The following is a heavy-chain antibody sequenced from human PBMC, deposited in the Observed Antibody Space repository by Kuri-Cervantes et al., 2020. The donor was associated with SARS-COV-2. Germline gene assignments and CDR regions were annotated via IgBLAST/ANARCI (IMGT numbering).Heavy chain of an antibody. J-gene: IGHJ4*02. V-gene: IGHV4-34*01. CDR1: GGSFSGYC. CDR2: INHSGST. Sequence: GSLRLSCAVYGGSFSGYCLSWIRQPPGKGLEWIGEINHSGSTNYNPSLKSRVTISVYTSKNQFSLKLSSVTAADTAVYYCARDLVVPGASGTDYWGQGTLVTVSS. CDR3: ARDLVVPGASGTDY. D-gene: IGHD2-2*01.